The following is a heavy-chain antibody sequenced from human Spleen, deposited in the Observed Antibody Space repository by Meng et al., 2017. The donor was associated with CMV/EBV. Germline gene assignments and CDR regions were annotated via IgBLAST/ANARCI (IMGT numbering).Heavy chain of an antibody. J-gene: IGHJ6*02. D-gene: IGHD3-10*01. Sequence: ASVKVSCKVSGNTLTDLSIHWVRQAPGQGLEWMGWINPDSGGTIYAPKFQGRVTLTRDTSISTSYMELSRLRSDDTAVYYCAREVLWFGELPEREYGMDVWGQGTTVTVSS. CDR2: INPDSGGT. CDR3: AREVLWFGELPEREYGMDV. CDR1: GNTLTDLS. V-gene: IGHV1-2*02.